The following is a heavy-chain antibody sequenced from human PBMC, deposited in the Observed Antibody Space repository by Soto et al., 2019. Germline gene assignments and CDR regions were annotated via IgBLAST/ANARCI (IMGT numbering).Heavy chain of an antibody. V-gene: IGHV4-59*01. CDR1: GGSISSYY. D-gene: IGHD3-22*01. CDR2: IYYSGST. CDR3: ARLEPYSSGYQFDY. J-gene: IGHJ4*02. Sequence: LSLTCTVSGGSISSYYWSWIRQPPGKGLEWIGYIYYSGSTNYNPSLKSRVTISVDTSENQFSLKLSSVTAADTAVYYCARLEPYSSGYQFDYWGQGTLVTVSS.